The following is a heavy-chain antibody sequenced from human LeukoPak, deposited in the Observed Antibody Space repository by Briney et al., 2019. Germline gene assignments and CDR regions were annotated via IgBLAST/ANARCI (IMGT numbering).Heavy chain of an antibody. D-gene: IGHD1-14*01. Sequence: SETLSLTCAVYGGSFSGYYWSWIRQPPGKGLEWIGEINHSGSTNYNPSLKSRVTISVDTSKNQFSLKLSSVTAADTAVYYCAIPTGLWPEVKWNYWGQGTLVTVSS. J-gene: IGHJ4*02. CDR1: GGSFSGYY. CDR2: INHSGST. V-gene: IGHV4-34*01. CDR3: AIPTGLWPEVKWNY.